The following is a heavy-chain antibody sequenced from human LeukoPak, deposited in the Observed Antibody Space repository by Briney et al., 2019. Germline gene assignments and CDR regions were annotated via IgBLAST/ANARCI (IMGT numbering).Heavy chain of an antibody. CDR2: INPNSGGT. D-gene: IGHD3-16*01. CDR3: ARDRRGDDYFDY. Sequence: ASVKVSCKSSGYTFTGYYIHWVRQAPGQGLEWMGWINPNSGGTNYAQKFQGRVTMTRDTTISTAYMELSRLRSDDTSLYYCARDRRGDDYFDYWGQGTLVTVSS. J-gene: IGHJ4*02. CDR1: GYTFTGYY. V-gene: IGHV1-2*02.